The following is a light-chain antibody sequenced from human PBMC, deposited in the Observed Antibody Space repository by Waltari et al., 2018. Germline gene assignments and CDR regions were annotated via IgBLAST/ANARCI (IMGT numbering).Light chain of an antibody. CDR2: GAS. V-gene: IGKV3-15*01. CDR1: QSISSN. J-gene: IGKJ1*01. CDR3: QQYNDWPRT. Sequence: EIVMTQSPATLSVSPGERSTLSCRASQSISSNLAWYQQNPGQAPRLLIYGASTRATGIPVRFSGSGSGTDFTLTISSLQSEDFAVYHCQQYNDWPRTFGQGTKVEIK.